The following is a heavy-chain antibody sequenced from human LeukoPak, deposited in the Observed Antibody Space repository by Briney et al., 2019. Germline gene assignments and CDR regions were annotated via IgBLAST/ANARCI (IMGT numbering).Heavy chain of an antibody. CDR1: GFTFSSYW. J-gene: IGHJ6*02. CDR2: IKQDGSEK. V-gene: IGHV3-7*01. CDR3: ARDLSSSWTSYGMDV. D-gene: IGHD6-13*01. Sequence: GGSLRLSCAASGFTFSSYWMSWVRQAPGKGLEWVANIKQDGSEKYYVDSVKGRFTISRDNAKNSLYLQMNSLRAEDTAVYYCARDLSSSWTSYGMDVWGQGTTVPVS.